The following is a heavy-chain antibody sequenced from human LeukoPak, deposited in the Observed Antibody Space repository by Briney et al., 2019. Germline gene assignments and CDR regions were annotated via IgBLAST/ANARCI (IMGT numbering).Heavy chain of an antibody. V-gene: IGHV3-48*04. CDR1: GFTFSSYS. CDR3: ARVFFMGSYGYDDY. D-gene: IGHD5-18*01. Sequence: PGGSLRLSCAASGFTFSSYSMNWVRQAPGEGLEWVSYISSSSSTIYYADSVKGRFTISRDNAKNSLYLQMNSLRAEDTAVYYCARVFFMGSYGYDDYWGQGTLVTVSS. CDR2: ISSSSSTI. J-gene: IGHJ4*02.